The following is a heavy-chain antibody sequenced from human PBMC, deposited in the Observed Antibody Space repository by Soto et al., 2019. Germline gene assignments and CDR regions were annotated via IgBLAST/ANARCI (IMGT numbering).Heavy chain of an antibody. Sequence: EVQLVESGGGLVQPGGSLRLSCAASGFTFSSYWMSWVRQAPGKGLEWVANIKQDGSEKYYVDSVKGRFTISRDNAKNSLYLQMNSLRAEDTAVYYCARDEGWDYEVRGVTPGGYYFDYWGQGTLVTVSS. CDR1: GFTFSSYW. CDR2: IKQDGSEK. J-gene: IGHJ4*02. D-gene: IGHD3-10*01. V-gene: IGHV3-7*01. CDR3: ARDEGWDYEVRGVTPGGYYFDY.